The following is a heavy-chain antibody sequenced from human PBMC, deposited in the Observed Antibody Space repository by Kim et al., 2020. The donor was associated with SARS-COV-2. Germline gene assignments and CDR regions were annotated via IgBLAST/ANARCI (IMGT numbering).Heavy chain of an antibody. V-gene: IGHV3-15*01. CDR3: TTVGVTRYYYYGMDV. Sequence: APVKGRFTISRDDSKNTLYLQMNSLKTEDTAVYYCTTVGVTRYYYYGMDVWGQGTTVTVSS. J-gene: IGHJ6*02. D-gene: IGHD2-21*02.